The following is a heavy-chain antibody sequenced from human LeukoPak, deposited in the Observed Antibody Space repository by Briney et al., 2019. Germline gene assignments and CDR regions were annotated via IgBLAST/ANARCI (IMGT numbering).Heavy chain of an antibody. D-gene: IGHD3-22*01. CDR1: GFTFSSYA. V-gene: IGHV3-23*01. J-gene: IGHJ6*02. Sequence: GGSLRLSCAASGFTFSSYATSWVRQAPGKGLEWVSAISGSGGSTYYADSVKGRFTISRDNSKNTLYLQMNSLRAVDTAVYYCAKDGYYDSSGYYESNYYYGMDVWGQGTTVTVSS. CDR2: ISGSGGST. CDR3: AKDGYYDSSGYYESNYYYGMDV.